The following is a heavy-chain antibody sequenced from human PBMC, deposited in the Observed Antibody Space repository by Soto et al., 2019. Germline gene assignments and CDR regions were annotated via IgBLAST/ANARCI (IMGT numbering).Heavy chain of an antibody. J-gene: IGHJ4*02. CDR2: MKPNSGNT. CDR1: GYTFSSYE. D-gene: IGHD6-19*01. V-gene: IGHV1-8*01. Sequence: QVQLVQSGAEVKKPGASVKVSCKASGYTFSSYEINWVRQATGQGLEWMGWMKPNSGNTGYAQKFQGRVIMTWNTSISTADMEVSSLRSEDTALYYCARREGQWLFHWGPGTLVTVSS. CDR3: ARREGQWLFH.